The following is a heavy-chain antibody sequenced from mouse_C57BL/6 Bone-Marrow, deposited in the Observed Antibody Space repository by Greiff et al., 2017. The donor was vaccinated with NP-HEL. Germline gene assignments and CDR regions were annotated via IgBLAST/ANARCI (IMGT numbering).Heavy chain of an antibody. J-gene: IGHJ2*01. Sequence: VQLQQPGAELVKPGASVKLSCKASGYTFTSSWMQWVKQRPGQGLEWIGAIDPSDSYTNYNQKFKGKATLTVDPSSSTAYMQLSSLTSEDSAVYYCARYDYYGSSYYFDYWGQGTTLTVSS. V-gene: IGHV1-50*01. CDR3: ARYDYYGSSYYFDY. D-gene: IGHD1-1*01. CDR2: IDPSDSYT. CDR1: GYTFTSSW.